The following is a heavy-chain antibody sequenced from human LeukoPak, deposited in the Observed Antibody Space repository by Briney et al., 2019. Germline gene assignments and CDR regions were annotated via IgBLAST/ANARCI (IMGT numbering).Heavy chain of an antibody. CDR2: ISWNSGSI. CDR1: GFTFDDYA. Sequence: GGSLRLSCAASGFTFDDYAMHWVRQAPGKGLEWVSGISWNSGSIGYADSVKGRFTISRDNAKNSLYLQMNSLRAEDMALYYCAKDDRPYYDFWSGYDYWGQGTLVTVSS. D-gene: IGHD3-3*01. J-gene: IGHJ4*02. CDR3: AKDDRPYYDFWSGYDY. V-gene: IGHV3-9*03.